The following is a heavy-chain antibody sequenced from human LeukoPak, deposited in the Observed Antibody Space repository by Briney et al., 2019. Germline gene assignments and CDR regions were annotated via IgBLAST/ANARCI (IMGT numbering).Heavy chain of an antibody. Sequence: PGGSLRLSCAASGFTFSSYAMTWVRQAPGRVLEWVSAITGSGGSTYYADSVKGRFTISRDNSKNTLYLQMNSLRAEDTAVYYCASPLGYGDYQTYFDYWGQGTLVTVSS. CDR1: GFTFSSYA. CDR2: ITGSGGST. D-gene: IGHD4-17*01. J-gene: IGHJ4*02. CDR3: ASPLGYGDYQTYFDY. V-gene: IGHV3-23*01.